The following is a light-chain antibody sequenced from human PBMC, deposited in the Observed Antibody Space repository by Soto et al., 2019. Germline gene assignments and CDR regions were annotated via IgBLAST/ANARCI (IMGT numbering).Light chain of an antibody. J-gene: IGLJ1*01. CDR3: AAWDDGLNGYV. Sequence: QSVLTQPPSASGTAGQRVTISCSGSTSNIGSNTVNWYQQLPGTAPRTLIYSNNQRSSGVPDRFSGSKSGTSGSLAISGLLSEDEADYYCAAWDDGLNGYVFGTGTKVTV. CDR2: SNN. V-gene: IGLV1-44*01. CDR1: TSNIGSNT.